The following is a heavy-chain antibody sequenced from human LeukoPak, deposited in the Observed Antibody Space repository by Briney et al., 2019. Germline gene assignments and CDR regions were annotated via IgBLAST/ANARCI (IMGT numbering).Heavy chain of an antibody. CDR1: GFTFSNHW. J-gene: IGHJ4*02. V-gene: IGHV3-7*01. CDR3: ARPRELYYFDY. Sequence: GGSLRLSCAASGFTFSNHWMSWVRQAPGKGLEWVANIRQDGAEKYYVDSVKGRFTISRDNAKNSVYLQMNSLRVEDTAVYYCARPRELYYFDYWGQGTLVTVSS. CDR2: IRQDGAEK. D-gene: IGHD3-10*01.